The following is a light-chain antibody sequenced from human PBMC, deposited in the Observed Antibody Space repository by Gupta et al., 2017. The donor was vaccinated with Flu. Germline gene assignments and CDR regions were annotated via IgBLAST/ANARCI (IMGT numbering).Light chain of an antibody. V-gene: IGLV8-61*01. J-gene: IGLJ3*02. CDR2: STN. Sequence: QTVVTQEPSLSVSPGGTVTLTCALSSDSVSTAYYPSWYQQTPGQAPRTVIYSTNTRSSGVPDRFFGSILGNKAALTITGAQADDESDYYCVLYMSSGSWVFGGGTKLTGL. CDR3: VLYMSSGSWV. CDR1: SDSVSTAYY.